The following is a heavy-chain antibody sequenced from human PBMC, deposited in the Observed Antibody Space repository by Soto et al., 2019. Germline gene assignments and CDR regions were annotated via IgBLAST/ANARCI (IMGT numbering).Heavy chain of an antibody. CDR2: IYYTT. Sequence: QVQLQESGPGLVKPSETLSLTCTVSGGSISNYYWSWIRQAPGKRLEWIGYIYYTTNYNPSLKSRVTISADTSKNQISLKLTSVTAADTAVYYCARTSPVAGGFDYWGQETLVTVSS. CDR1: GGSISNYY. CDR3: ARTSPVAGGFDY. V-gene: IGHV4-59*01. D-gene: IGHD6-19*01. J-gene: IGHJ4*02.